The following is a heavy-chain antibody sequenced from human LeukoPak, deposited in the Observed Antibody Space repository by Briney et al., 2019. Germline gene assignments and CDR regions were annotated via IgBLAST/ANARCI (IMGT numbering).Heavy chain of an antibody. J-gene: IGHJ4*02. CDR2: ISGSGGST. CDR1: GFTLSSYA. D-gene: IGHD3-10*01. Sequence: PGGSLRLSCAASGFTLSSYAMSWVRQAPGKGLEWVSGISGSGGSTYYADSVKGRFTISRDNSKNTLYLQMNSLRAEDTAVYYCATNYYGSGGRDYWGQGTLVTVSS. V-gene: IGHV3-23*01. CDR3: ATNYYGSGGRDY.